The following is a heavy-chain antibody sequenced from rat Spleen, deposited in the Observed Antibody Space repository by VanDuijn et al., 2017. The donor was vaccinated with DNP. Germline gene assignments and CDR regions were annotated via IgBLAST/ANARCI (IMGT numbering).Heavy chain of an antibody. CDR1: GYSISTSYR. Sequence: EVQLQESGPGLLKPSQSLSLTCSVTGYSISTSYRWNWIRKFPGNKLEWMGYINSAGSTNYNPSHKGRISITRDTSKNQFFLQLNSVTTEDTATYYCARWGDYFDYWGQGVMVTVSS. J-gene: IGHJ2*01. CDR2: INSAGST. V-gene: IGHV3-3*01. CDR3: ARWGDYFDY.